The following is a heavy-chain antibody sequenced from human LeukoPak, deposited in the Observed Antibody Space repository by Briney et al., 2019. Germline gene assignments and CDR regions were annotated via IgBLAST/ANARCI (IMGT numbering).Heavy chain of an antibody. CDR1: GGSISSYY. V-gene: IGHV4-4*07. J-gene: IGHJ6*03. Sequence: SETLSLTCTVSGGSISSYYWSWIRQPAGKGLEWIGRIYTSGSTNYNPSLKSRVTMSVDTSKNQFSLKLSSVTAADTAVYYCARVERLRLGELYYYYYYMDVWGKGTTVTVSS. D-gene: IGHD3-16*01. CDR2: IYTSGST. CDR3: ARVERLRLGELYYYYYYMDV.